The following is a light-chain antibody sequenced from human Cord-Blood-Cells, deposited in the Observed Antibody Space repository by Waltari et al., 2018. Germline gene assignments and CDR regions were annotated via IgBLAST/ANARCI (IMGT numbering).Light chain of an antibody. CDR3: QQSYSTPWT. Sequence: DIQMTQSPSSLSASVGDRVPITCRANQSISSYLNWYQQKPGKAPKLLIYAASSLQSGVPSRFSGSGSGTDFTLTISSLQPEDFATYYCQQSYSTPWTFGQGTKVEIK. CDR1: QSISSY. V-gene: IGKV1-39*01. CDR2: AAS. J-gene: IGKJ1*01.